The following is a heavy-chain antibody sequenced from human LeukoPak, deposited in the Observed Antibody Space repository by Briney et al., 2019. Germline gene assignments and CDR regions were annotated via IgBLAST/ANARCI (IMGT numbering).Heavy chain of an antibody. J-gene: IGHJ3*01. Sequence: GGSLRLSCAASGFTFSSYALAWVRQGPGKGLEWVSSLSGNGAVTYYTNSVKGRFTISRDNSKGSMFLQMNSLRAEDTAVYYCARIGLAGIVAFDVWGHGTLVGVSS. V-gene: IGHV3-23*01. CDR3: ARIGLAGIVAFDV. CDR1: GFTFSSYA. D-gene: IGHD6-19*01. CDR2: LSGNGAVT.